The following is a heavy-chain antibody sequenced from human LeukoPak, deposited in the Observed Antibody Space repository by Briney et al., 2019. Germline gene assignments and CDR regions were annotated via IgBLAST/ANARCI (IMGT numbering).Heavy chain of an antibody. CDR2: ISKGGSDT. D-gene: IGHD3-10*02. Sequence: PGGSLRLSCAAFGFTFSDYYMSWIRQAPGQGLEWVSYISKGGSDTNFADSVKGRFTISRDNTKNSLYLQMNSLRAEDTAVYYCARAQKLLRYYFDYWGQGTLVTVSS. J-gene: IGHJ4*02. V-gene: IGHV3-11*05. CDR3: ARAQKLLRYYFDY. CDR1: GFTFSDYY.